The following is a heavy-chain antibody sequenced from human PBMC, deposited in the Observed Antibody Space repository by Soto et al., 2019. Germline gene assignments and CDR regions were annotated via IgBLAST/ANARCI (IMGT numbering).Heavy chain of an antibody. Sequence: EVHLVESGGGLVQPGGSLRLSCAASGFTFSSYSLNWVRKAPGKGLEWVSYITSSGTTVYYADSVRGRFTISRDNAKNSLYLQVNSLRDDDTAVYYCARGSSNWAYYFDFWGQGTLVTVSS. CDR2: ITSSGTTV. CDR3: ARGSSNWAYYFDF. CDR1: GFTFSSYS. J-gene: IGHJ4*02. D-gene: IGHD6-13*01. V-gene: IGHV3-48*02.